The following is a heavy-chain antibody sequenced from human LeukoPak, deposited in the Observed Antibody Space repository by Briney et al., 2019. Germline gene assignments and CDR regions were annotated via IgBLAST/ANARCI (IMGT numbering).Heavy chain of an antibody. D-gene: IGHD5-18*01. V-gene: IGHV4-39*01. CDR3: ARGYSYGYGHFDY. J-gene: IGHJ4*02. CDR1: GGSISSSSYY. Sequence: SETLSLTCTVSGGSISSSSYYWGWIRQPPGKGLEWIGSIYYSGSTSYNPSLKSRVTISVDTSKNQFSLKLTSVTAEDTAVYYCARGYSYGYGHFDYWGQGTLVTVSS. CDR2: IYYSGST.